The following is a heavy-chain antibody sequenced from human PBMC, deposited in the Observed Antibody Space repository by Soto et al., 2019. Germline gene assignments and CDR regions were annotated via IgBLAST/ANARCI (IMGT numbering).Heavy chain of an antibody. CDR3: ARDLVQPGYGMDV. D-gene: IGHD2-8*02. J-gene: IGHJ6*02. CDR1: GGSISSYY. V-gene: IGHV4-4*07. CDR2: MYTSGST. Sequence: SETLSLTCTVSGGSISSYYWSWIRQPAGKGLEWIGRMYTSGSTNYNPSLKSRLTMSVDTSKNQFSVKLSSVTAADTAVYYCARDLVQPGYGMDVWRQATTVTVTS.